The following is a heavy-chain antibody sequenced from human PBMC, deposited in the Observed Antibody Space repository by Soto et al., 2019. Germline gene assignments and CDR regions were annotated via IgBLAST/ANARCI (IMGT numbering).Heavy chain of an antibody. J-gene: IGHJ4*02. CDR3: ARGPRGLYHHDY. V-gene: IGHV3-74*01. D-gene: IGHD2-2*01. CDR2: INMDGSST. CDR1: GCTFSGDW. Sequence: PWWSLRLSCAASGCTFSGDWMHWVRQAAGKGLVWVSRINMDGSSTNYADSVKGRFTISRDNAKNTLYLQMNSLRVDDTAVYYCARGPRGLYHHDYWGQGALVTVSS.